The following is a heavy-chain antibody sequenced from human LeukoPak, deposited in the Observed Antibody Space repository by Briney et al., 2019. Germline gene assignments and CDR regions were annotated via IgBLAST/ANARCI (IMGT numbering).Heavy chain of an antibody. Sequence: PSETLSLTCTVSGGSISSYYWSWIRQPPGKGLEWIGFISYSGSTNYNPSLKSRVTISVDTSKNQFSLKLSSVTAADTAVYYCARVAYSGYDYRGYFDYWGQGTLVTVSS. CDR2: ISYSGST. V-gene: IGHV4-59*12. J-gene: IGHJ4*02. CDR3: ARVAYSGYDYRGYFDY. CDR1: GGSISSYY. D-gene: IGHD5-12*01.